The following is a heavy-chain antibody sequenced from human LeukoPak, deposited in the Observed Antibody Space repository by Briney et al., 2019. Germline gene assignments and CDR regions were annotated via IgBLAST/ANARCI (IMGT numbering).Heavy chain of an antibody. Sequence: PGRSLRLSCAASGFTFSSYAMHWVRQAPGKGLVWVSGINTDGSSTNYADSVKGRFTISRDNAKNTLYLQMNSLRVEDMAVYYCYGGNAEQWGQGTLVTVSS. J-gene: IGHJ1*01. V-gene: IGHV3-74*01. CDR2: INTDGSST. CDR3: YGGNAEQ. D-gene: IGHD4-23*01. CDR1: GFTFSSYA.